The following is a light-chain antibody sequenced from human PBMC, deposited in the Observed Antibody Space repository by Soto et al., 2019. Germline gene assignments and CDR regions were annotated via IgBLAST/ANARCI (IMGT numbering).Light chain of an antibody. CDR1: QSINSRY. J-gene: IGKJ3*01. V-gene: IGKV3-20*01. CDR3: QQFGSSPGFT. CDR2: GAS. Sequence: EMVLTQSPGTLSLSPGERATLSCRASQSINSRYLAWYQQKPGQAPRLLIYGASSRATGIPDRFSGSGSGTDFTLTISRLEPEDFAVYYCQQFGSSPGFTFGPGTKVDI.